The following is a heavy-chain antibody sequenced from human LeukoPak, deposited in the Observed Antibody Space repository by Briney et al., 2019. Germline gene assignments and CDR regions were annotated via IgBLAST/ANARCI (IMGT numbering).Heavy chain of an antibody. CDR1: GFTFSSYA. V-gene: IGHV3-30-3*01. CDR2: ISYDGSNK. Sequence: GGSLRLSCAASGFTFSSYAMHWVRQAPGKGLEWVAVISYDGSNKYYADSVKGRFTISRDNSKNTLYLQMNSLRAEDTAVYYCARDRIAAAGTPGHYMDVWGKGTTVTVSS. D-gene: IGHD6-13*01. J-gene: IGHJ6*03. CDR3: ARDRIAAAGTPGHYMDV.